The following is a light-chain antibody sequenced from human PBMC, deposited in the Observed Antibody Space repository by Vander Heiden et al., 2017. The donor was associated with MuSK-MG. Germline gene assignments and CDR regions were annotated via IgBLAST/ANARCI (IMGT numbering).Light chain of an antibody. CDR3: QAWDSSAVV. CDR1: NFGDKY. Sequence: SYELTQPPSVSASPGQTASITRSAVNFGDKYACWYQHHQGQSPVMVIYQDSKRPSGIPERVAGANSGNKATRTISGTQAMDESYDYCQAWDSSAVVFGTGTKVTVL. CDR2: QDS. J-gene: IGLJ1*01. V-gene: IGLV3-1*01.